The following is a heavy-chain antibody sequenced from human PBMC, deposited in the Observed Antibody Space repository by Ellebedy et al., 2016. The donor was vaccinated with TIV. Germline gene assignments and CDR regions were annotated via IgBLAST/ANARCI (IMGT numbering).Heavy chain of an antibody. CDR3: AKDREPYITSLWFY. V-gene: IGHV3-23*01. J-gene: IGHJ4*02. D-gene: IGHD6-13*01. CDR2: ISGSGGGGYT. CDR1: GFTFDTYA. Sequence: PGGSLRLSCAASGFTFDTYAMSWVRQAPGKGLEWVSSISGSGGGGYTSYTDSVKGRFIISRDNSKNTLYLQMNYLRAEDTAVYYCAKDREPYITSLWFYWGQGSLVTVSS.